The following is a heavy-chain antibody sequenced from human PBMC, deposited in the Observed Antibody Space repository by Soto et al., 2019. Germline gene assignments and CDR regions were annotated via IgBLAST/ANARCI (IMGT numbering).Heavy chain of an antibody. J-gene: IGHJ4*02. Sequence: QVQLQESGPGLVKPSQTLTLTCTVSGGSLSSGRFYWSWIRQHPGKGLEWIGHISDSGSSYYNPSLESRVTISVDTSENQFSLRLSAVTAADTAVYFCARTTFYDIFTAYYSLFDYWAREPRSPSPQ. CDR3: ARTTFYDIFTAYYSLFDY. D-gene: IGHD3-9*01. V-gene: IGHV4-31*03. CDR1: GGSLSSGRFY. CDR2: ISDSGSS.